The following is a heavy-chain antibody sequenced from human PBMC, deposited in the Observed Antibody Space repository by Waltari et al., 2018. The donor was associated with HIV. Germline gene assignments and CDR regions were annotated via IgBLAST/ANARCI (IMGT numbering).Heavy chain of an antibody. CDR2: ISSSSSTR. V-gene: IGHV3-48*02. CDR3: AGGLMTTSPT. J-gene: IGHJ5*02. D-gene: IGHD4-17*01. CDR1: GFPFSSYS. Sequence: EVQLVESGGGLVQPGGSLRLSCAASGFPFSSYSRNWVRQAPGKGLEWVSYISSSSSTRYYADSVKARFTISRDNAKNSLYLQMNSLRDEDTAVYYCAGGLMTTSPTWGQGTLVTVSS.